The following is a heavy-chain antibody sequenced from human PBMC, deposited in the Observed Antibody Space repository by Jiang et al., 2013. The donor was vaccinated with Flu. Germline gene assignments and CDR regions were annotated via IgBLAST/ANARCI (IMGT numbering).Heavy chain of an antibody. J-gene: IGHJ3*02. CDR2: SYDGSNK. V-gene: IGHV3-30*01. D-gene: IGHD6-13*01. Sequence: SYDGSNKYYADSVKGRFTISRDNSKNTLYLQMNSLRAEDTAVYYCARDSVGLSSSWYADAFDIWGQGTMVTVSS. CDR3: ARDSVGLSSSWYADAFDI.